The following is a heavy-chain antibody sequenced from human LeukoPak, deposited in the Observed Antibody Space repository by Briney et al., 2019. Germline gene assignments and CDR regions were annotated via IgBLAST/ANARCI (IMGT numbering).Heavy chain of an antibody. CDR1: GFTFSNYW. CDR3: ATYTQNFGAPGTDY. Sequence: GGSLRLSCTVSGFTFSNYWMRWVRQARGKGLEWVASIDKNGREKPYVDSVEGRFTISRDNAKNSVYLQMTSLGAEDTAVYYCATYTQNFGAPGTDYGGQGTLVTVSA. CDR2: IDKNGREK. D-gene: IGHD3-10*01. V-gene: IGHV3-7*01. J-gene: IGHJ4*02.